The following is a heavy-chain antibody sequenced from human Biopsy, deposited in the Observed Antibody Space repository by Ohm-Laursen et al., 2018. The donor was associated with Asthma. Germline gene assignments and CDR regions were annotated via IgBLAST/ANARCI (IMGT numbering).Heavy chain of an antibody. D-gene: IGHD3-10*01. J-gene: IGHJ4*02. CDR3: ARERAGYYGSGSYLGY. V-gene: IGHV4-39*02. Sequence: TLSLTCTVSGGSISSSSYYWGWIRQPPGKGLEWMGSISYTGSAYHNPSLKSRVTISVDTSKNHFSLKLSSVTAADTAVYYCARERAGYYGSGSYLGYWGQGTLVTVSS. CDR2: ISYTGSA. CDR1: GGSISSSSYY.